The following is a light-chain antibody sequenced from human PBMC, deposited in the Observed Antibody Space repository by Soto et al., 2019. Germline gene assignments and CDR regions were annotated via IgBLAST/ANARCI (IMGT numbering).Light chain of an antibody. CDR2: GAS. V-gene: IGKV3-20*01. CDR3: QQYGNLMYT. Sequence: EIVLTQSPGTLSLSPGERATLSCRASQSVGSDYLAWYQQKRGQAPRLLMYGASSRATGIPDRFSGSGSGTDFTLTISRLEPEDSAVYYCQQYGNLMYTFGQGTKVDNK. J-gene: IGKJ2*01. CDR1: QSVGSDY.